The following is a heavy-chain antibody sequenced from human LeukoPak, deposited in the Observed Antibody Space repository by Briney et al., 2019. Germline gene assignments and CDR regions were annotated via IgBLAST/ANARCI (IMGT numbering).Heavy chain of an antibody. J-gene: IGHJ4*02. CDR1: GFTFSSYG. CDR2: IRYDGSNK. CDR3: ARAPRRELLWFGDLDY. D-gene: IGHD3-10*01. Sequence: PGGSLRLSCAASGFTFSSYGMHWVRQAPGKGLEWVAFIRYDGSNKYYADSVKGRFTISRDNSKNTLYLQMNSLRAEDTAVYYCARAPRRELLWFGDLDYWGQGTLVTVSS. V-gene: IGHV3-30*02.